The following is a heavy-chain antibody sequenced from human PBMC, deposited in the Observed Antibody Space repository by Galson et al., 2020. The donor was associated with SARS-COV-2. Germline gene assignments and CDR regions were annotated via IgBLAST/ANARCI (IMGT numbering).Heavy chain of an antibody. CDR3: ARVLGYDSSGYAIDY. CDR1: GGTFSSYA. J-gene: IGHJ4*02. CDR2: IIPIFGTA. V-gene: IGHV1-69*13. Sequence: SVKVSCKVSGGTFSSYAISWVRQAPGQGLEWMGGIIPIFGTANYAQKFQGRVTITADESTSTAYMELSSLRSEDTAVYYCARVLGYDSSGYAIDYWSQGTLVTVSS. D-gene: IGHD3-22*01.